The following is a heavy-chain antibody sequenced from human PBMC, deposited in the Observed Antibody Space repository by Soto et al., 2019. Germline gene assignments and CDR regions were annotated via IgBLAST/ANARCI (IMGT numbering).Heavy chain of an antibody. CDR1: GFTFSSYA. Sequence: EVQLLESGGGLVQPGGSLRLSCAASGFTFSSYAMSWVRQAPGKGLEWVSIISGTGGSTFYADSVKGRFTISRDNSKITLYLQMDSLPAEDTAVYYCAKNFVNGEVDYWGQGTLVSFSS. CDR3: AKNFVNGEVDY. V-gene: IGHV3-23*01. CDR2: ISGTGGST. D-gene: IGHD3-10*01. J-gene: IGHJ4*02.